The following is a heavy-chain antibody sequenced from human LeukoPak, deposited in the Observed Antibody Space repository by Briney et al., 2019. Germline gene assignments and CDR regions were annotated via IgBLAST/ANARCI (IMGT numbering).Heavy chain of an antibody. CDR3: ARATANPYYYGSGSYYPVYYFDY. J-gene: IGHJ4*02. Sequence: SETLSLTCAVYGGSFSGYYWSWIRQPPGKGLEWIGEINHSGSTNYNPSLKGRVTISVDTSNNQFSLKLSSVTAADTAVYYCARATANPYYYGSGSYYPVYYFDYWGQGTLVTVSS. D-gene: IGHD3-10*01. CDR2: INHSGST. V-gene: IGHV4-34*01. CDR1: GGSFSGYY.